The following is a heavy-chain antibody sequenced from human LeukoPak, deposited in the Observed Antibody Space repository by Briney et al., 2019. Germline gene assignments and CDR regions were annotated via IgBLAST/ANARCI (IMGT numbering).Heavy chain of an antibody. J-gene: IGHJ4*02. D-gene: IGHD3-16*01. Sequence: AGSLRLSCAASGFTFSSYSMNWVRQAPGKGLEWVSYISSSSSTIYYADSVKGRFTISRDNAKNSLYLQMNSLRAEDTAVYYCARELNLQARDLGYWGQGTLVTVSS. V-gene: IGHV3-48*01. CDR1: GFTFSSYS. CDR3: ARELNLQARDLGY. CDR2: ISSSSSTI.